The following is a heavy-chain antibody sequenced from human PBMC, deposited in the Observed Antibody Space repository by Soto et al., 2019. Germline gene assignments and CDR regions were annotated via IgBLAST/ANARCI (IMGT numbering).Heavy chain of an antibody. CDR3: AKVKTWTFLDY. Sequence: PGGSLRLSCAASGFTFSSYATSWVRQAPGKGLEWVSSISDSGASLYYADSVRGRFTVSRDNSKNTLYLQMNSLRAEDTAVYYCAKVKTWTFLDYWGQGTLVTVSS. J-gene: IGHJ4*02. CDR1: GFTFSSYA. D-gene: IGHD3-16*01. V-gene: IGHV3-23*01. CDR2: ISDSGASL.